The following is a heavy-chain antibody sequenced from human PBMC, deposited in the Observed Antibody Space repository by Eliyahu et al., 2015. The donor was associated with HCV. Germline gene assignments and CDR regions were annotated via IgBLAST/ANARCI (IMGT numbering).Heavy chain of an antibody. J-gene: IGHJ4*02. V-gene: IGHV3-21*01. CDR3: ARDWINLNDDYVRLGF. D-gene: IGHD4-17*01. CDR1: GXSFSXYT. CDR2: ISSGSRDI. Sequence: EVYLVESGGGRVKPGGSLXLSXAASGXSFSXYTMNWVRRXPGXGLEWVSAISSGSRDIYYADSVRGRFTISRDNAKNSLFLQMSSLRAEDTAVYYCARDWINLNDDYVRLGFWGQGTLVTVSS.